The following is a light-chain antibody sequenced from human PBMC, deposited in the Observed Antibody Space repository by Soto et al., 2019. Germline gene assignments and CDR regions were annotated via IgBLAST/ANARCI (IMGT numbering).Light chain of an antibody. CDR3: QQRSNWRGT. Sequence: EIVLTQSPATLSLSPGERATLSCRASQSVSSYLAWYQQKPGQAPRLLIYDAYNRATGIPARFSGSGSGTDFTLTISSLEPEDFALYYCQQRSNWRGTFGPGTKVDIK. CDR1: QSVSSY. J-gene: IGKJ3*01. V-gene: IGKV3-11*01. CDR2: DAY.